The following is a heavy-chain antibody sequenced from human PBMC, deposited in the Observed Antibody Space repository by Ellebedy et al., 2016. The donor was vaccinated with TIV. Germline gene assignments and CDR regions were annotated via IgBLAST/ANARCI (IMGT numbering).Heavy chain of an antibody. J-gene: IGHJ4*02. CDR3: ARLPRGYDVTTRLLRGGSFDS. V-gene: IGHV4-4*01. CDR2: IDHSGTT. D-gene: IGHD5-12*01. CDR1: GGSSSYSNW. Sequence: MPSETLSLTCTVSGGSSSYSNWFSWVRQPPGKGLEWIGEIDHSGTTFYNPSLEGRVSLSVDTSKNHFTLSLRSVTAADPAVYWCARLPRGYDVTTRLLRGGSFDSWGQGTTVTVSS.